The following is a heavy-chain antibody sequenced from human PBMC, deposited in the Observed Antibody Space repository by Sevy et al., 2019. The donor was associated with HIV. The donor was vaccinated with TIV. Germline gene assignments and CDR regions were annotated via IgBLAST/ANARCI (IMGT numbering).Heavy chain of an antibody. CDR3: AKTIDSGGGVVPAANYFYYGMDV. V-gene: IGHV3-23*01. CDR2: INGKGRST. CDR1: GFTIRTYN. D-gene: IGHD2-2*01. Sequence: GGSLRLSCAASGFTIRTYNMNWVRQAPGKGLEWVSAINGKGRSTHYADSVEGRFTISRDNSKNTLYLQMNSLRAEDTAVYYCAKTIDSGGGVVPAANYFYYGMDVWGQGTTVTVSS. J-gene: IGHJ6*02.